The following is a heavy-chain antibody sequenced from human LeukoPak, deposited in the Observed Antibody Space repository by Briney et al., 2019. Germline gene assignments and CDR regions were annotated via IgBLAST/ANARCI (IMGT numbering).Heavy chain of an antibody. V-gene: IGHV4-34*01. CDR1: GGSFSGYY. D-gene: IGHD3-22*01. Sequence: SETLSLTCAVYGGSFSGYYWSWIRQPPGKGLEWIGEINHSGSTNYNPSLKSRVTISVDTSKNQFSLKLSSVTAADTAVYYCARVPEYYYDSSGYYDLGDAFDIWGQGTMVTVSS. J-gene: IGHJ3*02. CDR2: INHSGST. CDR3: ARVPEYYYDSSGYYDLGDAFDI.